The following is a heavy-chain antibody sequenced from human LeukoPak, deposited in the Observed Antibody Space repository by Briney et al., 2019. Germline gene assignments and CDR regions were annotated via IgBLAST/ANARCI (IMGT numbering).Heavy chain of an antibody. CDR3: AREGIAAAGKRVEGFDY. J-gene: IGHJ4*02. CDR2: ISYDGSNK. CDR1: GFTLSSYA. D-gene: IGHD6-13*01. Sequence: GSLRLSCAASGFTLSSYAMHWVRQAPGKGLEWVAVISYDGSNKYYADSVKGRFTISRDNSKNTLYLQMNSLRAEDTAVYYCAREGIAAAGKRVEGFDYWGQGTLVTVSS. V-gene: IGHV3-30*04.